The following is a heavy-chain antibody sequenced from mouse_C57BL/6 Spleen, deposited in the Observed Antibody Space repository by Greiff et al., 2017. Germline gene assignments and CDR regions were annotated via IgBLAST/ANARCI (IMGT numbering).Heavy chain of an antibody. CDR2: IYPGSGST. V-gene: IGHV1-55*01. CDR1: GYTFTSYW. CDR3: ARKVDDYDHYYAMDD. D-gene: IGHD2-4*01. Sequence: QVQLQQPGAELVKPGASVKMSCKASGYTFTSYWITWVKQRPGHGLEWIGDIYPGSGSTNYNEKFKSKATLTVDTSSSTAYMQLSSLTSEDSAVYYCARKVDDYDHYYAMDDWGQGTSVTVSS. J-gene: IGHJ4*01.